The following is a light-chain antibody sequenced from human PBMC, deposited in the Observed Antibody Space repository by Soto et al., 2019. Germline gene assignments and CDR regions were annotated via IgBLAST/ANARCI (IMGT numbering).Light chain of an antibody. CDR2: AAF. CDR1: QSVSSNY. J-gene: IGKJ1*01. V-gene: IGKV3-20*01. Sequence: EIVLTQSPGTLSLSPGERATLSCRASQSVSSNYLAWYQQKPGQAPRLLIYAAFSRATGIPDRFSGSGSGTDVPLTISRLQPEDFAVYYCQQDGSSPPWTFGQGTKVEIK. CDR3: QQDGSSPPWT.